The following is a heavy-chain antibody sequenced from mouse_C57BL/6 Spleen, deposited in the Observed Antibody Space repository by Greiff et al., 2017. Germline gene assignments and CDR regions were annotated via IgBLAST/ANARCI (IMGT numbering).Heavy chain of an antibody. J-gene: IGHJ3*01. Sequence: EVKLVESGGGLVQPGGSMKLSCVASGFTFSNYWMNWVRQSPEKGLEWVAQIRLKSDNYATHYAESVKGRFTISRDDSKSSVYLQMNNLRAEDTGIYYCTGRGNSWFAYWGQGTLVTVSA. D-gene: IGHD2-1*01. CDR3: TGRGNSWFAY. CDR1: GFTFSNYW. CDR2: IRLKSDNYAT. V-gene: IGHV6-3*01.